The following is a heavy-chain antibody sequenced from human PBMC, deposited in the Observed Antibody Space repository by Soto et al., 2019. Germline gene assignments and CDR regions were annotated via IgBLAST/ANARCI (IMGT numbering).Heavy chain of an antibody. CDR2: ISYDGSNK. Sequence: PGGSLRLSCAASGFTFSSYAMHWVRQAPGKGLEWVAVISYDGSNKYYADSVKGRFTISRDNSKNTLYLQMNSLRAEDTAVYYCAEPDGYNIDGDYWGQGTLVTVSS. J-gene: IGHJ4*02. D-gene: IGHD5-12*01. CDR1: GFTFSSYA. V-gene: IGHV3-30-3*01. CDR3: AEPDGYNIDGDY.